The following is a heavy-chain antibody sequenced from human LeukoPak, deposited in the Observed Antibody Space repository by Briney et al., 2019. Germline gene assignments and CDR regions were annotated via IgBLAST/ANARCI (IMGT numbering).Heavy chain of an antibody. J-gene: IGHJ6*03. CDR3: ARVGQYSGSWYRYYYYYMDV. CDR2: ISYDGRTK. Sequence: GGSLRLSCSASGFIFSDYGMHWVRQAPGKGLEWLAFISYDGRTKNYADSVKGRFTFSRDNSKDTLYLQMNSLRAEDTAVYYCARVGQYSGSWYRYYYYYMDVWGKGTTVTVSS. D-gene: IGHD6-13*01. CDR1: GFIFSDYG. V-gene: IGHV3-30*04.